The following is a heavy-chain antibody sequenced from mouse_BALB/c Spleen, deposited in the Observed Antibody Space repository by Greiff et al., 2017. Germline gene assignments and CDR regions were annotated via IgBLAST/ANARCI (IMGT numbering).Heavy chain of an antibody. CDR2: ISYSGST. CDR3: ARGNWDAFAY. J-gene: IGHJ3*01. D-gene: IGHD4-1*01. V-gene: IGHV3-8*02. Sequence: EVKLVESGPSLVKPSQTLSLTCSVTGDSITSGYWNWIRKFPGNKLEYMGYISYSGSTYYNPSLKSRISITRDTSKNQYYLQLNSVTTEDTATYYCARGNWDAFAYWGQGTLVTVSA. CDR1: GDSITSGY.